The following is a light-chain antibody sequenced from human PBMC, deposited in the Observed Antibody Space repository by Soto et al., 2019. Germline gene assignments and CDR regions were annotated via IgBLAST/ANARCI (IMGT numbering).Light chain of an antibody. CDR1: QSVSTSN. Sequence: IVLTQSPGTLSSSPGERATLSCRASQSVSTSNLAWYQQRPGQAPRLLIYGASRRATGIPDRFSGSGSGTDFTLTISRLEPEDLAVYYCQQYGSSPLTFGQGTKVDIK. CDR2: GAS. J-gene: IGKJ1*01. CDR3: QQYGSSPLT. V-gene: IGKV3-20*01.